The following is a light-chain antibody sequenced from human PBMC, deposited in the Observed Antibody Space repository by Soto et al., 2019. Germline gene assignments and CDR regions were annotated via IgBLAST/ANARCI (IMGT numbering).Light chain of an antibody. V-gene: IGKV3-15*01. CDR2: GAS. Sequence: EIVLTQSPGTLSLSPGERATLNCRASQSISTSSLAWYRQRPGQAPRLLIYGASTRAAGIPARFSGGGSGTEFTLTISSLQSEDFAVYYCQRYNSWPPITFGQGTRLEIK. J-gene: IGKJ5*01. CDR3: QRYNSWPPIT. CDR1: QSISTS.